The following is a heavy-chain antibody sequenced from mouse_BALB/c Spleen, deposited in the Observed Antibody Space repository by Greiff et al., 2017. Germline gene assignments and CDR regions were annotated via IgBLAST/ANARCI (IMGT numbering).Heavy chain of an antibody. J-gene: IGHJ4*01. CDR1: GYSITSDYA. CDR2: ISYSGST. D-gene: IGHD2-3*01. CDR3: ARGLLYAMDY. Sequence: EVKLMESGPGLVKPSQSLSLTCTVTGYSITSDYAWNWIRQFPGNKLEWMGYISYSGSTSYNPSLKSRISITRDTSKNQFFLQLNSVTTEDTATYYCARGLLYAMDYWGQGTSVTVSS. V-gene: IGHV3-2*02.